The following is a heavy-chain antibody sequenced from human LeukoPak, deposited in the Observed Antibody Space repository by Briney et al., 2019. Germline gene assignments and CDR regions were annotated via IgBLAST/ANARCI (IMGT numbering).Heavy chain of an antibody. CDR3: ASEYCTSTSCAKLGY. J-gene: IGHJ4*02. Sequence: GGSLRLSCAASGFTFSQYWMSWVRQAPGKGLEWVANIKHDGSEKQDGSEKNYVDSVKGRFTISRDNAQNSLYLQMNSLRAEDTALYYCASEYCTSTSCAKLGYWGQGALVTVSS. D-gene: IGHD2-2*01. CDR1: GFTFSQYW. V-gene: IGHV3-7*01. CDR2: IKHDGSEKQDGSEK.